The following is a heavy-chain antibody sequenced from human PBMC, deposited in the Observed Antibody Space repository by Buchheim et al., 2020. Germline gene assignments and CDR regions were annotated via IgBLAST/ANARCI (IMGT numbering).Heavy chain of an antibody. CDR1: GFTFSSYS. CDR3: ARDLTSGIGH. D-gene: IGHD3-10*01. V-gene: IGHV3-21*01. CDR2: IINNSTYR. J-gene: IGHJ4*02. Sequence: EVQLAESGGGLVKPGGSLRLSCAASGFTFSSYSMNWVRQAPGKGLEWVSTIINNSTYRYYADSVKGRFTISRDNAKNSLYLQMNSLRGEDTAVYYCARDLTSGIGHWGQGTL.